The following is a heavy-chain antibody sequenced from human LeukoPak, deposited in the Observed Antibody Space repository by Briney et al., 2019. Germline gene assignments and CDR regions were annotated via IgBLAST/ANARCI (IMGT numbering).Heavy chain of an antibody. J-gene: IGHJ5*02. V-gene: IGHV1-69*13. D-gene: IGHD6-13*01. CDR1: GGTFSSYA. Sequence: ASVKVSCKASGGTFSSYAISWVRQAPGQGLEWMGGIIPIFGTANYAQKFQGRVTITADESTSTAYMELSSLRSEDTAVYYCARGRSSWYREANWFDPWGQGTLVTVSS. CDR2: IIPIFGTA. CDR3: ARGRSSWYREANWFDP.